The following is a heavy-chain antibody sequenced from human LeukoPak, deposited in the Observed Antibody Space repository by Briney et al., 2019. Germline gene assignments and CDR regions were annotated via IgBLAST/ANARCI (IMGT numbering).Heavy chain of an antibody. CDR1: GGSISSYY. D-gene: IGHD3-10*01. Sequence: SETLSLTCTVSGGSISSYYWSWIRQPPGKGLEWIGYIYYSGSTNYNPSLKRRVTISVDTSKNQFSLKLSSVTAADTAVYYCARIWFGELSSNWFDPWGQGTLVTVSS. V-gene: IGHV4-59*08. CDR3: ARIWFGELSSNWFDP. CDR2: IYYSGST. J-gene: IGHJ5*02.